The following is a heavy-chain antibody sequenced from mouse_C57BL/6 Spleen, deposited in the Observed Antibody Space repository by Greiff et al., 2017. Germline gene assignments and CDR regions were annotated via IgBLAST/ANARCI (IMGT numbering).Heavy chain of an antibody. CDR2: IYPTSGNT. J-gene: IGHJ2*01. D-gene: IGHD1-2*01. Sequence: QVQLKESGAELARPGASVKLSCKASGYTFTSYCISWVKQRTGQGLEWIGEIYPTSGNTYYNEKFKGKATLTADKSSSTAYMELRRLTSEDSAVYFCARGATVTQYYWGQGTTLTVSS. V-gene: IGHV1-81*01. CDR3: ARGATVTQYY. CDR1: GYTFTSYC.